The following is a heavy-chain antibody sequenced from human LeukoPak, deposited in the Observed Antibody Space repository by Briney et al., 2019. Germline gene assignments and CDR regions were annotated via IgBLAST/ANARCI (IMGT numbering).Heavy chain of an antibody. CDR2: IYYSGST. Sequence: SETLSLTCTVSGGSISSGDYYWSWIRQPPGKGLEWIGYIYYSGSTYYNPSLKSRVTISVDTSKNQFSLKLSSVTAADTAVYYCARDLSGSYEFYIDYWGQGTLVTVSS. CDR1: GGSISSGDYY. V-gene: IGHV4-30-4*01. J-gene: IGHJ4*02. CDR3: ARDLSGSYEFYIDY. D-gene: IGHD1-26*01.